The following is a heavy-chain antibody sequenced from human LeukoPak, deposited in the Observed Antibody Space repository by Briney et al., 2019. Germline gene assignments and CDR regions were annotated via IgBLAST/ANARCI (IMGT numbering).Heavy chain of an antibody. Sequence: PSETLSLTCTVSGGSISSYYWSWIRQPAGKGLEWIGRIYTSGSTNYNPSLKSRVTMSVDASKNQFSLRLTSVTAADTAVYYCARGTLGPWSFDLWGRGTLVTVSS. J-gene: IGHJ2*01. CDR3: ARGTLGPWSFDL. CDR1: GGSISSYY. CDR2: IYTSGST. V-gene: IGHV4-4*07. D-gene: IGHD7-27*01.